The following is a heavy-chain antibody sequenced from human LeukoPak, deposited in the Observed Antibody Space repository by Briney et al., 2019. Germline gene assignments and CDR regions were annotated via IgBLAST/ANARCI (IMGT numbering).Heavy chain of an antibody. V-gene: IGHV1-2*02. D-gene: IGHD3-22*01. CDR1: GYTFTGYY. Sequence: ASVKVSCKASGYTFTGYYMHWVRQAPGQGLEWMGWINPNSGGTNYAQKVQGRFTMTRDTAISTAYMELSRLRSDDTAVYYCARSTMIVVVPTYWGQGTLVTVSS. J-gene: IGHJ4*02. CDR3: ARSTMIVVVPTY. CDR2: INPNSGGT.